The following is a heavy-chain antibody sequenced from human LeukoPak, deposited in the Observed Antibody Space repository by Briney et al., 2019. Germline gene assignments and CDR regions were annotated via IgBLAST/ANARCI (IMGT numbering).Heavy chain of an antibody. J-gene: IGHJ4*02. CDR3: ATDTAMAHEDYFDY. D-gene: IGHD5-18*01. V-gene: IGHV3-11*01. Sequence: PGGSLRLSCAASGFTFSDYYMSWIRQAPGNGLEWVSYISSSGSTIYYADSVKGRFTISRDNAKNSLYLQMNSLRAEDTAVYYCATDTAMAHEDYFDYWGQGTLVTVSS. CDR1: GFTFSDYY. CDR2: ISSSGSTI.